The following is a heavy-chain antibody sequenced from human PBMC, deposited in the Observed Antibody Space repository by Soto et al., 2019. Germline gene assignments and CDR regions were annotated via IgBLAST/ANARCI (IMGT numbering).Heavy chain of an antibody. Sequence: GESLKISCKGSGYSFTSYWIGWERQMPGKGLEWMGIIYPGDSDTRYSPSFQGQVTISADKSISTAYLQWSSLKASDTAMYYCARLSDYGGNSIHYYYGMDVWGQGTTVTVSS. CDR1: GYSFTSYW. CDR2: IYPGDSDT. D-gene: IGHD4-17*01. J-gene: IGHJ6*02. CDR3: ARLSDYGGNSIHYYYGMDV. V-gene: IGHV5-51*01.